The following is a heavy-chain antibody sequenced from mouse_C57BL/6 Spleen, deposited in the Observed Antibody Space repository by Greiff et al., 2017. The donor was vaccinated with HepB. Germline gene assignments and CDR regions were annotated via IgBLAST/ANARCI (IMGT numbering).Heavy chain of an antibody. D-gene: IGHD1-1*01. J-gene: IGHJ4*01. CDR2: INPNNGGT. Sequence: VQLQQSGPELVKPGASVKMSCKASGYTFTDYNMHWVKQSHGKSLEWIGYINPNNGGTSYNQKFKGKATLTVNKSSSTAYMELRSLTSEDSAVYYCAREEDYGSSDAMDYWGQGTSVTVSS. CDR3: AREEDYGSSDAMDY. CDR1: GYTFTDYN. V-gene: IGHV1-22*01.